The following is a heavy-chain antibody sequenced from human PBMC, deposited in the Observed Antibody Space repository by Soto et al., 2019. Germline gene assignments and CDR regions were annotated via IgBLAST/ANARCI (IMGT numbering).Heavy chain of an antibody. CDR1: GFTFSSYG. CDR2: IWYDGSNK. CDR3: ARDLNYARTFDP. D-gene: IGHD2-2*01. J-gene: IGHJ5*02. Sequence: QVQLVESGRGVVQPGRSLRLSCAASGFTFSSYGMHWVRQAPGKGLEWVAVIWYDGSNKYYADSVKGRFTISRDNSKNTLYLQMNSLRAEDTAVYYCARDLNYARTFDPWGQGTLVTVSS. V-gene: IGHV3-33*01.